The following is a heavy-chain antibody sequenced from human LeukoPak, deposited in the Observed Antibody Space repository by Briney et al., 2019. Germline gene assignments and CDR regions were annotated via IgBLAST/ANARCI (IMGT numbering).Heavy chain of an antibody. CDR1: GFTFSSYA. V-gene: IGHV3-23*01. CDR3: ARGTSDDVWGSYRTPFDY. D-gene: IGHD3-16*02. Sequence: GGSLRLSCAASGFTFSSYAMSWVRQAPGKGLEWVSAISGSGGSTYYADSVKGRFTMSRDNSKNTLYLQMNSLRAEDTAVYYCARGTSDDVWGSYRTPFDYWGQGTLVTVSS. CDR2: ISGSGGST. J-gene: IGHJ4*02.